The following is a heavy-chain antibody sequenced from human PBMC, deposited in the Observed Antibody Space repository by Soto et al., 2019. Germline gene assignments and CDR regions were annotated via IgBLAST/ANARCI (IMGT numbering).Heavy chain of an antibody. J-gene: IGHJ6*02. D-gene: IGHD3-10*01. Sequence: ASVKVSCKASGYTFTGYYMHWVRQAPGQGLEWMGWINPNSGGTNYAQKFQGWVTMTRDTSISTAYMELSRLRSDDTAVYYCARDQRNYYGSGRSYYYGMDVWGQGTTVTVSS. CDR3: ARDQRNYYGSGRSYYYGMDV. V-gene: IGHV1-2*04. CDR2: INPNSGGT. CDR1: GYTFTGYY.